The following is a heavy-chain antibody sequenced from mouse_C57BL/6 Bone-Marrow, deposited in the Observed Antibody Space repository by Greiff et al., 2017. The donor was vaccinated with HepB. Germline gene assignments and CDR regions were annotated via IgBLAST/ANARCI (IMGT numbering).Heavy chain of an antibody. CDR1: GYTFTSYW. J-gene: IGHJ1*03. CDR3: ARGASSYGYFDV. Sequence: VQLQQPGAELVMPGASAKLSCKASGYTFTSYWMHWVKQRPGQGLEWIGEIDPSDSYTNYNQKFKGKSTLTVDKSSSTAYMQLSSLTSEDSAVYYCARGASSYGYFDVWGTGTTVTVSS. D-gene: IGHD1-1*01. CDR2: IDPSDSYT. V-gene: IGHV1-69*01.